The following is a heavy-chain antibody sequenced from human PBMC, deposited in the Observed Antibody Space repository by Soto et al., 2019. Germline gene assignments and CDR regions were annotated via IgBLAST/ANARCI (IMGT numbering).Heavy chain of an antibody. J-gene: IGHJ4*02. CDR2: INEDGSEI. D-gene: IGHD3-16*01. V-gene: IGHV3-7*01. Sequence: EVQLVESGGGLVQPGGSLRVSCAVSGFTFRSFGMSWVRQAPGKGLEWVATINEDGSEIYYVDSVKSRFTISRDNAQNSLYLQMRSLSAEDTAVYFCARDIGFDYVDWGQGTRVTVSS. CDR3: ARDIGFDYVD. CDR1: GFTFRSFG.